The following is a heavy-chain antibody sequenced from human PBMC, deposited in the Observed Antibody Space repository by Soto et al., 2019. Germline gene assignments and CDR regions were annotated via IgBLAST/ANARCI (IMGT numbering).Heavy chain of an antibody. D-gene: IGHD1-1*01. J-gene: IGHJ4*01. CDR1: GYTFTDYY. CDR2: INHKSGDT. CDR3: ARNWNHFDY. V-gene: IGHV1-2*02. Sequence: ASVKVSCKTSGYTFTDYYIHWLRQAPGQGLEWMGCINHKSGDTTYAEKFQGRVTMTRDTSISTAYRELTRLTSDDTAVYYCARNWNHFDYWG.